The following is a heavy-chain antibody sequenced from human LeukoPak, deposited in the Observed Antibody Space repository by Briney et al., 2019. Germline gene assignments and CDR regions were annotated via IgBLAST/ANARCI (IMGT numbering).Heavy chain of an antibody. D-gene: IGHD3-10*01. CDR1: GGSISSYY. J-gene: IGHJ1*01. Sequence: SETLSLTCTVSGGSISSYYWSWIRQPPGKGLEWVGYIHYSGSTNYNPSLKSRVTISVDTSRNQFSLKLSSVTAADTAVYYCASSFGEYFQHWGQGTLVTVSS. V-gene: IGHV4-59*01. CDR2: IHYSGST. CDR3: ASSFGEYFQH.